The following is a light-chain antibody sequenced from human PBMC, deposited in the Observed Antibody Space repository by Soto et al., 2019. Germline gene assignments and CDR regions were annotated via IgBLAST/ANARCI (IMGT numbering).Light chain of an antibody. CDR2: ANS. Sequence: QSVLTQPPSVSGAPGQRVIVSCTGSTSNIGAGYDVHWYQQLPGTSPKLLIFANSNRPSAVPARFSASRSGSSASLTITRLQAEDEADYNCQSYDTSLSGSDVSGSGTKVTVL. CDR3: QSYDTSLSGSDV. V-gene: IGLV1-40*01. J-gene: IGLJ1*01. CDR1: TSNIGAGYD.